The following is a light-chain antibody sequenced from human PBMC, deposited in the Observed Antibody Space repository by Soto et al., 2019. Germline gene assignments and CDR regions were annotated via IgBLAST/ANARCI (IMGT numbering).Light chain of an antibody. J-gene: IGKJ5*01. CDR2: GAS. Sequence: EVVMTQSPGTLSVSLGESAPLSCRASQSVDGYLAWYQQKPGQAPRLLIYGASTRATGVTARFRGGGSGTEFTLTISSLQSEDSAVYYCQQYHKWPPITFGQGTRLEIK. CDR1: QSVDGY. V-gene: IGKV3-15*01. CDR3: QQYHKWPPIT.